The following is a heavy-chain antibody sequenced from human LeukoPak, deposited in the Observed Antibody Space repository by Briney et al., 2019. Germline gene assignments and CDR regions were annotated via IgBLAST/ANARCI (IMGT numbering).Heavy chain of an antibody. CDR1: GGFISSSSYY. J-gene: IGHJ3*02. CDR2: IYYSGST. CDR3: ARIITMIVKDAFDI. Sequence: SETLSLTCTVSGGFISSSSYYWGWIRQPPGKGLEWIGSIYYSGSTYYNPSLKSRVTISVDTSKNQFSLKLSSVTAADTAVYYCARIITMIVKDAFDIWGQGTMVTVSS. V-gene: IGHV4-39*07. D-gene: IGHD3-22*01.